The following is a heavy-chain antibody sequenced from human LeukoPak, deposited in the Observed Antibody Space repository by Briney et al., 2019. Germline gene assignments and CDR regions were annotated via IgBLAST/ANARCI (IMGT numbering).Heavy chain of an antibody. CDR2: INSDGSDT. V-gene: IGHV3-74*01. CDR1: GLTFSSYW. J-gene: IGHJ4*02. Sequence: GGSLRLSCAASGLTFSSYWMHWVRQAPGKGLVWVSRINSDGSDTRYADSVKGRFTISRDNAKNTLYLQMNSLRAEDTAVYYCTSSSPSFDYWGQGTLVTVSS. CDR3: TSSSPSFDY.